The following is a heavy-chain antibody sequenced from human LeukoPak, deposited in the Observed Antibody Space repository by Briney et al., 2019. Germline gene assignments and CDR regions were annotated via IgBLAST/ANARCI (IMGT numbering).Heavy chain of an antibody. J-gene: IGHJ6*03. CDR2: INHSGST. Sequence: SETLSLTCAVYGGSFSGYYWSWIRQPPGKGLEWIGEINHSGSTNYNPSLKSRVTISVDTSKNQFSLKLSSVTAADTAVYYCASQVVTPYYMDVWGKGTTVTVSS. D-gene: IGHD4-23*01. CDR1: GGSFSGYY. V-gene: IGHV4-34*01. CDR3: ASQVVTPYYMDV.